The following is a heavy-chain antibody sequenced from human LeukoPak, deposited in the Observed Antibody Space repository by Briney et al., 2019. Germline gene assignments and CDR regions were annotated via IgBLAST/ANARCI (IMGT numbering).Heavy chain of an antibody. Sequence: PSQTLSLTCTVSGDSISSGAYYWSWIRQPAGKGLEWIGRISSSGSTNYNPSLKSRVTISVDTSKNQFSLKLSSVTAADTAVYYCARSGLRYFDWLLGGYYFDYWGQGTLVTVSS. J-gene: IGHJ4*02. D-gene: IGHD3-9*01. CDR2: ISSSGST. CDR1: GDSISSGAYY. CDR3: ARSGLRYFDWLLGGYYFDY. V-gene: IGHV4-61*02.